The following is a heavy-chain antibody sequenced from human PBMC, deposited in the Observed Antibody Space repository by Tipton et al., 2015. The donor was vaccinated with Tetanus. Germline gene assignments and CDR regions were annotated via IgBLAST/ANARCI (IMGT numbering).Heavy chain of an antibody. V-gene: IGHV3-7*03. CDR2: IKQDGSET. CDR3: AKVRGRLRYSFDS. D-gene: IGHD1-26*01. CDR1: GFIFSTYS. Sequence: SLRLSCAASGFIFSTYSMNWVRQAPGKGLEWVANIKQDGSETYCADSVKGRFTISRDNAKNSLYLHMTSLRVEDTAVYYCAKVRGRLRYSFDSWGQGTLVTVSS. J-gene: IGHJ5*01.